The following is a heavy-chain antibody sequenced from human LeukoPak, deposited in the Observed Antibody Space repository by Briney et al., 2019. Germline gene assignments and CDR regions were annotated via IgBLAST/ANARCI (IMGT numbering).Heavy chain of an antibody. J-gene: IGHJ4*02. CDR1: GFTFSSYS. D-gene: IGHD6-19*01. V-gene: IGHV3-23*01. CDR3: AHRDHITGWCKFYFDY. CDR2: ISDNGDST. Sequence: SRWSLRLSYAASGFTFSSYSMNWVRQAPGKGLEWVSGISDNGDSTYYADSVKGRFTISRDNSKNTLYLQMNSLGAEDTAVYYCAHRDHITGWCKFYFDYWGQGTLVTVSS.